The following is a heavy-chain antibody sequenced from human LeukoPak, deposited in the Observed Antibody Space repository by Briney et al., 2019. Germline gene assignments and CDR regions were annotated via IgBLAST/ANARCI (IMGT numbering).Heavy chain of an antibody. V-gene: IGHV3-33*01. J-gene: IGHJ4*02. CDR3: ASSAGALIDC. CDR2: IWFDGSNK. CDR1: GFTFSNYD. D-gene: IGHD6-19*01. Sequence: GRSLRLSCAASGFTFSNYDMYWVRQAPGKGLEWVAVIWFDGSNKFYADSVKGRFTISRDNSKNTLYLQMNSLRAEDTAVYYCASSAGALIDCWGQGTLVIVSS.